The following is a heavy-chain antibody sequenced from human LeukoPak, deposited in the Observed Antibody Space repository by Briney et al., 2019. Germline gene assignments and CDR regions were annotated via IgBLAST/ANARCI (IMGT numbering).Heavy chain of an antibody. D-gene: IGHD3-10*01. CDR2: ITASGGNT. CDR1: GFTFSSYA. J-gene: IGHJ4*02. Sequence: GGSLRLSCAASGFTFSSYAMGWVRQAPGKGLEWVSAITASGGNTYYADSVKGRFTISRDNSKNTLYLQVNSLRAEDTAVYYCAKGGMVRGTFDYWGQGTLVTVSS. V-gene: IGHV3-23*01. CDR3: AKGGMVRGTFDY.